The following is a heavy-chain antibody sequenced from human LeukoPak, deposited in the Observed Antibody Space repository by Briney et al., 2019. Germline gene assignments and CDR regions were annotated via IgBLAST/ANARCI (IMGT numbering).Heavy chain of an antibody. J-gene: IGHJ6*03. CDR3: AKDYCSSTSCSPYAPYYMDV. D-gene: IGHD2-2*01. CDR2: ISGSGGST. CDR1: GFTFSSYA. V-gene: IGHV3-23*01. Sequence: GGSLRLSCAASGFTFSSYAMSWVRQAPGKGLEWVSAISGSGGSTYYADSVKGRFTISRDNSKNTLYLQMNSPRAEDTAVYYCAKDYCSSTSCSPYAPYYMDVWGKGTTVTVSS.